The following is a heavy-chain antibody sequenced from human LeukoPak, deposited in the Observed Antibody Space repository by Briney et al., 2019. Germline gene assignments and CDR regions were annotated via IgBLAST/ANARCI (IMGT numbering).Heavy chain of an antibody. V-gene: IGHV3-7*01. Sequence: GGSLRLSCAASGFTFSSYWMSWVRQAPGKGLEWVANIKQDGSDKYYVDSVKGRFTISRDNAKNSLYLQMDSRRAEDTAVYYCARYYGDYSLYYYYYYMDVWGKGTTVTISS. J-gene: IGHJ6*03. CDR2: IKQDGSDK. CDR3: ARYYGDYSLYYYYYYMDV. D-gene: IGHD4-17*01. CDR1: GFTFSSYW.